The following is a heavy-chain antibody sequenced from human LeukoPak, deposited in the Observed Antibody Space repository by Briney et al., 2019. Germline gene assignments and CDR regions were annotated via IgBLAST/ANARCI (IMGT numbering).Heavy chain of an antibody. V-gene: IGHV4-34*01. J-gene: IGHJ4*02. CDR3: VRLIAARPR. CDR1: GGSFNDFY. CDR2: INHSGST. Sequence: SETLSLTCAVYGGSFNDFYWTWIRQPPGEGLEWIGGINHSGSTNYNPSLKSRVDISVDTSKNQFSLKLSSVTAADTAVYYCVRLIAARPRWGQGTLVTVSS. D-gene: IGHD6-6*01.